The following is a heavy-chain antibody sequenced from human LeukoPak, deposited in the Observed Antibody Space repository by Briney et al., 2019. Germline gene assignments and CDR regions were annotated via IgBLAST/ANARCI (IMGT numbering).Heavy chain of an antibody. J-gene: IGHJ3*02. D-gene: IGHD3-10*01. Sequence: SETLSLTCTVSGGSISSGGYYWSWIRQHPGKGLEWIGYIYYSGSTYYNPSLKSRVTISVDTSKNQFSLKLSSVTAADTAVYYCARVVGGVTMVRGLNAFDIWGQGTMVTVSS. CDR1: GGSISSGGYY. CDR3: ARVVGGVTMVRGLNAFDI. CDR2: IYYSGST. V-gene: IGHV4-31*03.